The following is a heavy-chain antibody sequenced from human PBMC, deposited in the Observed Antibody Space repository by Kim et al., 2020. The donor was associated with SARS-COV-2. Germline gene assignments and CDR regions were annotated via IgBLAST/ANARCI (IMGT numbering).Heavy chain of an antibody. V-gene: IGHV3-33*06. D-gene: IGHD3-22*01. J-gene: IGHJ4*02. CDR3: AKDLGSYYALDY. Sequence: YCTDSVKGRFTISRDSSENTLYLQMNSLRAEDTAVYYCAKDLGSYYALDYWGQGTLVTVSS.